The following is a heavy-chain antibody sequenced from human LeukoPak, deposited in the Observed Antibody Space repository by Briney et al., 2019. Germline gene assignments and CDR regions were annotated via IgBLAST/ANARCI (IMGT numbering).Heavy chain of an antibody. CDR3: AREAAIQLWLGEEYNFDY. J-gene: IGHJ4*02. CDR1: GGSISSYY. V-gene: IGHV4-4*07. D-gene: IGHD5-18*01. CDR2: IYTSGST. Sequence: SETLSLTCTVSGGSISSYYWSWIRQPAGKGLEWIGRIYTSGSTNYNPSLKSRVTMSVDTSKNQFSLKLSSVTAADTAVYYCAREAAIQLWLGEEYNFDYWGQGTLVTVSS.